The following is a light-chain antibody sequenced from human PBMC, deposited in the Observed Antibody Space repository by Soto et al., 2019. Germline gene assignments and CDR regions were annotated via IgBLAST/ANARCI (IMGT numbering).Light chain of an antibody. CDR1: QSISSY. CDR3: QQSYSYPRT. Sequence: DIQMTQSPSSLSASVGDRVTITCRASQSISSYLNWYQQKPGKAPKLLIYAASSLQSGVPSRFSGSGSGTDFTLTISSLQPEDFATYSCQQSYSYPRTFCQGTRVEIK. CDR2: AAS. V-gene: IGKV1-39*01. J-gene: IGKJ1*01.